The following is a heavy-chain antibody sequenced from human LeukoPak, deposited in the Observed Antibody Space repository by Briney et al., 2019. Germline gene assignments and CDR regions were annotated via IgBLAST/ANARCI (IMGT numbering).Heavy chain of an antibody. J-gene: IGHJ4*02. Sequence: SETLSLTCTVSGGSISINYWSWIRQPPGKGLEWIGHIYHSGSTNYIPSLKSRVTISVDTSKNQFSLKLSSVTAADTAVYYCARTHDYGDYPTTYFDCWGQGTLVTVSS. D-gene: IGHD4-17*01. CDR1: GGSISINY. CDR2: IYHSGST. CDR3: ARTHDYGDYPTTYFDC. V-gene: IGHV4-59*01.